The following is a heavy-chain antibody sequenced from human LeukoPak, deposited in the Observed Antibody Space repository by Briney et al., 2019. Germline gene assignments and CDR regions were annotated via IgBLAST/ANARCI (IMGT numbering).Heavy chain of an antibody. J-gene: IGHJ4*02. V-gene: IGHV1-69*04. CDR2: IIPLLDIK. CDR1: GDTFSRYA. CDR3: ARDESD. Sequence: SVKVSCKASGDTFSRYAISWVRQAPGQGLEWMGRIIPLLDIKSSAQNLQGRVTITADKSTSTAFMELSDLRSEDTAVYYCARDESDWGQGTLVTVSS.